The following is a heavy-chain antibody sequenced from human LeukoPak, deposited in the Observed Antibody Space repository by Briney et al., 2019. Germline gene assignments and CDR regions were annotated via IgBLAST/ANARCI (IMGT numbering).Heavy chain of an antibody. CDR3: ARGYVFFLAVAGYYFDY. Sequence: SETLSLTCTVSGGSISTGTNYWSWIRQPAGKGLEWIGRVYTSGSTSYNPSFKSRATISLDTSKNQFSLKLSSVTAADTAVYYCARGYVFFLAVAGYYFDYWGQGALVTVSS. CDR1: GGSISTGTNY. V-gene: IGHV4-61*02. J-gene: IGHJ4*02. CDR2: VYTSGST. D-gene: IGHD6-19*01.